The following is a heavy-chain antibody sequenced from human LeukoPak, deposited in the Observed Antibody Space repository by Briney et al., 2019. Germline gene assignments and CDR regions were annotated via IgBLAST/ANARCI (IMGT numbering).Heavy chain of an antibody. CDR2: IYDSGST. Sequence: SETLSLTCTVSGGSISSYYWSWIRQPPGKGVEWIGYIYDSGSTNYNPSLKSRVTISVDTSKNQFSLKLSSVTAADTAIYYCARDSALSGYYYGMDVWGQGTPVTVSS. CDR3: ARDSALSGYYYGMDV. CDR1: GGSISSYY. D-gene: IGHD3-3*01. J-gene: IGHJ6*02. V-gene: IGHV4-59*01.